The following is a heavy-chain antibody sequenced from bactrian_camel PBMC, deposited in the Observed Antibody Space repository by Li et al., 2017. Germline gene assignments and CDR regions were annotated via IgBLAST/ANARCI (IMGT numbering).Heavy chain of an antibody. CDR3: AEGRGSRGEHCCSLNY. Sequence: HVQLVESGGGSVQAGGSLRLSCAASGYTVSSTRMGWFRQAPGKEREGVAAIDSDGSTSYADSVKGRFTISQNKAKNTVYLQMNNLQPEDTATYYCAEGRGSRGEHCCSLNYWGQGTQVTVS. CDR2: IDSDGST. CDR1: GYTVSSTR. D-gene: IGHD3*01. V-gene: IGHV3S53*01. J-gene: IGHJ4*01.